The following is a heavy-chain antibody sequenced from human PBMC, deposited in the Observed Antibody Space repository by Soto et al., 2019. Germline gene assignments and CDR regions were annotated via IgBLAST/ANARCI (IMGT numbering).Heavy chain of an antibody. CDR2: IYPGDSDT. Sequence: PGESLKISCKGSGYSFTSYWIGWVRQMPGKGLEWMGIIYPGDSDTRYSPSFQGQVTISADKSISTAYLQWSSLKASDTAMYYCARQSAHYCCYCGMDVWGQGTTVTVSS. J-gene: IGHJ6*02. V-gene: IGHV5-51*01. CDR1: GYSFTSYW. CDR3: ARQSAHYCCYCGMDV.